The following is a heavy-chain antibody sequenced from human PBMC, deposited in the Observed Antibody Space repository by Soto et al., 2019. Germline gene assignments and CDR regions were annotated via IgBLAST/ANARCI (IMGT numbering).Heavy chain of an antibody. CDR2: INHSGST. D-gene: IGHD6-19*01. Sequence: PSETLSLTCAVYGGSFSGYCWGWIRQPPGKGLEWIGEINHSGSTNYNPSLKSRVTISVDTSKNQFSLKLSSVTAADTAVYYCASAIAVAGTGYFDYWGQGTLVTVSS. CDR1: GGSFSGYC. CDR3: ASAIAVAGTGYFDY. V-gene: IGHV4-34*01. J-gene: IGHJ4*02.